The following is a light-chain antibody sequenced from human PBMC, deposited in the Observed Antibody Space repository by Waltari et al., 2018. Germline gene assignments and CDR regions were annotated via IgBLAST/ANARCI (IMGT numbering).Light chain of an antibody. V-gene: IGKV1-5*03. CDR2: KAS. J-gene: IGKJ4*01. Sequence: DIQMSQSPSTLSASIGDRVTITCRASQNIKTWVAWYQQKPGKAPKFLVYKASTLDRGVPSRFSGSGSGTEFTFTISSLQPDDFATYYCQQYDTYPLTFGGGTKVDIK. CDR3: QQYDTYPLT. CDR1: QNIKTW.